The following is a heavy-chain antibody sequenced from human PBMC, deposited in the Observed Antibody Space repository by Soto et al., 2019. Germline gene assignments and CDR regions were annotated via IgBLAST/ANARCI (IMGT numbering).Heavy chain of an antibody. CDR1: GFTFSSYS. D-gene: IGHD6-19*01. J-gene: IGHJ4*02. CDR3: ATSRSGWYSAIDC. V-gene: IGHV3-21*01. CDR2: ITSRSNYI. Sequence: GGSLRLSCAAPGFTFSSYSMNWVRQAPGKGLEWVSSITSRSNYIYYADSLQGRFTISRDNAENSLYLQMNSLRAEDTAVYYCATSRSGWYSAIDCWGQGTLVTVSS.